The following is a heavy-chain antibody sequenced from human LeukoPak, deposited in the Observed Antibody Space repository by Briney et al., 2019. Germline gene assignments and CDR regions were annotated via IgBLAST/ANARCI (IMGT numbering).Heavy chain of an antibody. CDR2: IYYSGST. J-gene: IGHJ4*02. CDR1: GGSISSTIYY. Sequence: SETLPLTCTVSGGSISSTIYYWGWLRQPPGKGLEWIGTIYYSGSTYYNPSLKSRLTISVDTSKNQFSLELTSVTAADTSVYYCAAAGYSSGWNVFDFWGQGTLVTVSS. CDR3: AAAGYSSGWNVFDF. V-gene: IGHV4-39*01. D-gene: IGHD6-19*01.